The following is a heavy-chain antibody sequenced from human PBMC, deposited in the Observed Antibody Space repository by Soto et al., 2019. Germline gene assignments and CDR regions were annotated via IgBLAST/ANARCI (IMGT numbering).Heavy chain of an antibody. CDR2: ITSSGSST. Sequence: EVQLLESGGGFVQPGGSLRLSCAASGFTFSDYAMTWVRQAPGKGLEWVSAITSSGSSTYNAESVKGRFTISRDNSKSTLYLQMNSLRAEDTATYYCAKGAEGYVVSSLDYWGQGTLVTVSS. CDR1: GFTFSDYA. V-gene: IGHV3-23*01. CDR3: AKGAEGYVVSSLDY. J-gene: IGHJ4*02. D-gene: IGHD5-12*01.